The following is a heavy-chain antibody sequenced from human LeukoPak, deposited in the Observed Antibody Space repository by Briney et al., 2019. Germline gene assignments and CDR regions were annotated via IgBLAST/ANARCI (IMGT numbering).Heavy chain of an antibody. CDR1: GFTFSSYA. Sequence: GGSLRLSCAASGFTFSSYAMHWVRQAPGKGLEWVAVISYDGSNKYYADSVKGRFTISRDNSKNTLYLQMNSLRAEDTAVYYCARVGSTSAERRIDYWGQGTLVTVSS. V-gene: IGHV3-30*01. CDR2: ISYDGSNK. J-gene: IGHJ4*02. CDR3: ARVGSTSAERRIDY. D-gene: IGHD6-6*01.